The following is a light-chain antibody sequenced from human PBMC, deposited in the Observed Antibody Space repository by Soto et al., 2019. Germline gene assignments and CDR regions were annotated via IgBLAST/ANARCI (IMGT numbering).Light chain of an antibody. CDR3: QQYGSSPRT. CDR1: QSVSSNY. CDR2: GAS. Sequence: EIVVTQSPGTLYLSPGERDTLSCRASQSVSSNYLAWYQQKPGQAPRLLIYGASSRATGIPDRFSGSGSGTDFTLTISRLEPEDFAVYYCQQYGSSPRTFGQGTKVEIK. V-gene: IGKV3-20*01. J-gene: IGKJ1*01.